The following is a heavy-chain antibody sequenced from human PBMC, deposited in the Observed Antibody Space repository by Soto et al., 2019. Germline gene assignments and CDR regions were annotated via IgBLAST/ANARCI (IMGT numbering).Heavy chain of an antibody. D-gene: IGHD4-4*01. J-gene: IGHJ4*02. CDR1: GYTFTNYG. CDR2: ISTAHSDI. V-gene: IGHV1-18*01. CDR3: ARDLAYIREY. Sequence: QVQLIQSGPEVKKPGASVKMSCKTSGYTFTNYGISWVRQAPGQGLEWMGWISTAHSDIGYAQKFQGRVTITRDTSTNTAFMELRSLTSDDTAIYYCARDLAYIREYWGQGTQVTVSS.